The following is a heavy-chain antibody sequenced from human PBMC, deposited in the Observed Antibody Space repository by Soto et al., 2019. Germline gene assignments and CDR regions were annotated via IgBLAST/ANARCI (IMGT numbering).Heavy chain of an antibody. Sequence: QVQLVQSGAEVNKPGASVKVSCKASGYTFTSYGISWVRQAPGQGLEWMGWISIYIGNTNYAQKLQGRVTMTTDTXTXTXXMELRSLSSDDTAVYYCARDVRSHDYGHYYYGMDVWGQGTTVTVSS. CDR1: GYTFTSYG. V-gene: IGHV1-18*01. J-gene: IGHJ6*02. D-gene: IGHD4-17*01. CDR3: ARDVRSHDYGHYYYGMDV. CDR2: ISIYIGNT.